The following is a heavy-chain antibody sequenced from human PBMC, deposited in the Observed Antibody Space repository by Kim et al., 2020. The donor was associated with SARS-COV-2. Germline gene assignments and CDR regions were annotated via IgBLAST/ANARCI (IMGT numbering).Heavy chain of an antibody. J-gene: IGHJ2*01. V-gene: IGHV3-23*01. CDR1: RFSFSIYG. D-gene: IGHD2-15*01. CDR3: AKSGRSVGYFWYFDL. CDR2: FGDSGGRT. Sequence: GGSLRLSCAGSRFSFSIYGMSWVRQAPGKGLEWVSAFGDSGGRTYYADSVKGRFTISRDTAKNTLYLQMNSLRVEDTAVYYCAKSGRSVGYFWYFDLWGR.